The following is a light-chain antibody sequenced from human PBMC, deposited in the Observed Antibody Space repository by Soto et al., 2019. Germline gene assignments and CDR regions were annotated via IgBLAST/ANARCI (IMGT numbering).Light chain of an antibody. CDR1: QIICNN. Sequence: EIVMTQSPATLSVSPGERTTISCRAGQIICNNLAWYQQKPGQAPRLLIYGASTRATGIPARFTGSGSGTEFTLTFSSLQSEDFAVYYCQQYSNWPRTFGQGTKVDIK. CDR2: GAS. V-gene: IGKV3-15*01. CDR3: QQYSNWPRT. J-gene: IGKJ1*01.